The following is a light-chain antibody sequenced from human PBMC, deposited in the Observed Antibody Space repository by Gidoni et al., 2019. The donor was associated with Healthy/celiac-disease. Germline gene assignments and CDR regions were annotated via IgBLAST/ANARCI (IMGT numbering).Light chain of an antibody. V-gene: IGKV2-30*01. CDR3: LQGPPWPPWT. CDR1: QSLVYSDGNTY. CDR2: KVS. Sequence: EVGMTQPRLSLPVTLGQPASLSFRSSQSLVYSDGNTYLNWYPQRPGPSPSRLISKVSNRDSGVPALFSGRGSGTDFPLQISRVAAEDVGVSYCLQGPPWPPWTFGPGTKVEIK. J-gene: IGKJ1*01.